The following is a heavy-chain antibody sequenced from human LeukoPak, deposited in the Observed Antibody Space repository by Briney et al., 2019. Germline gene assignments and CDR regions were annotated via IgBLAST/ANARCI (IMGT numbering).Heavy chain of an antibody. Sequence: ASVKVSCKASGYTFTGYYMHWVRQAPGQGLEWMGRINPNSGGTNYAQKFQGRVTMTRDTSISTAYTELSRLRSDDTAVYYCARGRPGPTFYYYYGMDVWGQGTTVTVSS. CDR3: ARGRPGPTFYYYYGMDV. J-gene: IGHJ6*02. CDR2: INPNSGGT. V-gene: IGHV1-2*06. CDR1: GYTFTGYY.